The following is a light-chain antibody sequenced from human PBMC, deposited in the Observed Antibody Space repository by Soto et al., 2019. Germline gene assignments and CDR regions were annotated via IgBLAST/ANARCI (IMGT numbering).Light chain of an antibody. CDR3: QQSYSIPLT. CDR2: AAS. CDR1: QSISSY. J-gene: IGKJ4*01. Sequence: DIQMTQSPSPLSASVGDRVTITCRASQSISSYLNWYQQKPGKAPKLLIYAASNLQSGVPSRFSGSGSGTDFTLTISSLQPEDFATYYCQQSYSIPLTFGGGTKVDIK. V-gene: IGKV1-39*01.